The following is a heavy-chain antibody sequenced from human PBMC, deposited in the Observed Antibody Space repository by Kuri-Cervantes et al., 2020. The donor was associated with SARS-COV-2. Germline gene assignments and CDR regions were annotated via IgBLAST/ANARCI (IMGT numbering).Heavy chain of an antibody. CDR2: TYYSGST. CDR3: ASVPGIGYYFDY. CDR1: GGSISSHY. D-gene: IGHD3-10*01. V-gene: IGHV4-59*11. J-gene: IGHJ4*02. Sequence: SETLSLTCTVSGGSISSHYWSWIRQPPGKGLEWIGYTYYSGSTNYNPSLKSRVTISVDTSKNQFSLKLSSVTAADTAVYYCASVPGIGYYFDYWGQGTLVTVSS.